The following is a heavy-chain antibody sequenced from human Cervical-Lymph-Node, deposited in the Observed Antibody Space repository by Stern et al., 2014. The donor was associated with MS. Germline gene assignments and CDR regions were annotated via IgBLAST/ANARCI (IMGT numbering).Heavy chain of an antibody. D-gene: IGHD3-10*01. CDR3: ARGDYYGSGNDY. Sequence: EVPLVESGGGLVQPGGSLRLSCAASGFTFSSYWMHWVRQAPGKGLVWVSRINSDGSTTSYADSVKGRFTISRDNAKNTLYLQMNSLRAEDTAVYYCARGDYYGSGNDYWGQGTLVTVSS. CDR1: GFTFSSYW. CDR2: INSDGSTT. V-gene: IGHV3-74*01. J-gene: IGHJ4*02.